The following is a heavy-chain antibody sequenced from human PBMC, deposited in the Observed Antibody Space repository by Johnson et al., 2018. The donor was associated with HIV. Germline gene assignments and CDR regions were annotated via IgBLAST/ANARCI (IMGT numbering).Heavy chain of an antibody. CDR3: ARVKQQVVRVGSDAFDI. V-gene: IGHV3-30*04. CDR2: ISYDGSNR. J-gene: IGHJ3*02. D-gene: IGHD6-13*01. Sequence: QVQLVESGGGVVQPGRSLRLSCAASGFTFSSYPMHWVRQAPGKGLEWVAVISYDGSNRYYADSVKGRFTISRANSKNTLYLQMNSLRAEDTAVYYCARVKQQVVRVGSDAFDIWGQGTMVTVSS. CDR1: GFTFSSYP.